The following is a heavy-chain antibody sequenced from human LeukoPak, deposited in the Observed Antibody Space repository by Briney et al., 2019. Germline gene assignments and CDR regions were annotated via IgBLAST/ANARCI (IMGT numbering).Heavy chain of an antibody. J-gene: IGHJ1*01. V-gene: IGHV3-48*04. CDR1: GFTFSNYG. CDR2: ISSSSSTI. D-gene: IGHD6-13*01. Sequence: PGGSLRLSCAASGFTFSNYGMHWVRQAPGKGLEWVSYISSSSSTIYYADSVKGRFTISRDNAKNSLYLQMNSLRAEDTAVYYCASPAIAAAGTFQHWGQGTLVTVSS. CDR3: ASPAIAAAGTFQH.